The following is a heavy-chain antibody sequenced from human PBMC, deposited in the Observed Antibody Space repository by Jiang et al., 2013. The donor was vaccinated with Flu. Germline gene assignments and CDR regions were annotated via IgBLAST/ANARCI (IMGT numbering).Heavy chain of an antibody. Sequence: SLKISCKGSGYSFTSYWIGWVRQMPGKGLEWMGIIYPGDSDTRYSPSFQGQVTISADKSISTAYLQWSSLKASDTAMYYCARGGYSSSWYEGGIDYWGQGTLVTVSS. CDR3: ARGGYSSSWYEGGIDY. CDR1: GYSFTSYW. D-gene: IGHD6-13*01. J-gene: IGHJ4*02. CDR2: IYPGDSDT. V-gene: IGHV5-51*01.